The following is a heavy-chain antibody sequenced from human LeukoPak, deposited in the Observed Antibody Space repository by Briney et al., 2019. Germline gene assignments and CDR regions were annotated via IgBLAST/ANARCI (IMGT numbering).Heavy chain of an antibody. V-gene: IGHV3-53*01. Sequence: PGGSLRLSCAASGFTVSKNYMSWVRQAPGKGLEWVSVIYSGGSTYNADSVKGRFTISRDNSKNTLYLQMNSLRAEDTAVYYCARVPYGDSQGYWGQGTLVTVSS. J-gene: IGHJ4*02. CDR2: IYSGGST. D-gene: IGHD4-17*01. CDR1: GFTVSKNY. CDR3: ARVPYGDSQGY.